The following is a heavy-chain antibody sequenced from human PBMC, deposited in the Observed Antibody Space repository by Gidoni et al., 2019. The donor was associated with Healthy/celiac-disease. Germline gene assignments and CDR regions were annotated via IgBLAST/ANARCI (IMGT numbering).Heavy chain of an antibody. CDR2: INHSGST. CDR1: GGSFSGYY. V-gene: IGHV4-34*01. J-gene: IGHJ4*02. D-gene: IGHD5-12*01. CDR3: ARAPGGYDFRHPLFDY. Sequence: QVQLQQWGAGLLKPSETLSLPCAVYGGSFSGYYWSWIRQPPGKGLEWIGEINHSGSTNYNPSLKSRVTISVDTSKNQFSLKLSSVTAADTAVYYCARAPGGYDFRHPLFDYWGQGTLVTVSS.